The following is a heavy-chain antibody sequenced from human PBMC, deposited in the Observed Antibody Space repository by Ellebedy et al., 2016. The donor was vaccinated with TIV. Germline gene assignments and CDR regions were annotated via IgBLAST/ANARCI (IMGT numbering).Heavy chain of an antibody. V-gene: IGHV3-33*01. D-gene: IGHD1-1*01. CDR3: ARDGYNYNDVHTCDI. Sequence: PGGSLRLSCAASGFTFSNYGMHWVRKAPGKGLEWLGIIWYDGSDQRYADSVKGRFTISRDNSQNTLYLQMNSLRDEDTAVYYCARDGYNYNDVHTCDIWGQGTMVTVS. CDR2: IWYDGSDQ. CDR1: GFTFSNYG. J-gene: IGHJ3*02.